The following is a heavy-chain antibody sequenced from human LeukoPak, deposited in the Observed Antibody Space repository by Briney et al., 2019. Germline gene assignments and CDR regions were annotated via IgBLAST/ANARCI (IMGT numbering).Heavy chain of an antibody. V-gene: IGHV4-59*01. CDR2: IYYSGST. J-gene: IGHJ4*02. CDR3: ASIGGSSWAFDY. D-gene: IGHD6-13*01. CDR1: GGSISSYY. Sequence: SETLSLTCTVSGGSISSYYWSWIRQPPGKGLEWIGYIYYSGSTNYNPSLKSRVTISVDTSRNQFSLKLSSVTAADTAVYYCASIGGSSWAFDYWGQGTLVTVSS.